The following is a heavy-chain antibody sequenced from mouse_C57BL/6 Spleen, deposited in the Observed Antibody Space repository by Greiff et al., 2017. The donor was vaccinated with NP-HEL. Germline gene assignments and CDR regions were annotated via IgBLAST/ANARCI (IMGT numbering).Heavy chain of an antibody. CDR1: GYAFSSSW. Sequence: VMLQQSGPELVKPGASVKISCTASGYAFSSSWMNWVKQRPGKGLEWIGRIYPGDGDTNYNGKFKGKATLTADKSSSTAYMQLSSLTSEDSAVYFCARQQTIFDYWGQGTTLTVSS. V-gene: IGHV1-82*01. CDR3: ARQQTIFDY. CDR2: IYPGDGDT. J-gene: IGHJ2*01.